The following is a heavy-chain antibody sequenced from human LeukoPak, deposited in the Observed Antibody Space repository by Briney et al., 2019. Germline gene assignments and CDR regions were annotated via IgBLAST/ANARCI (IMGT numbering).Heavy chain of an antibody. V-gene: IGHV4-34*01. CDR3: ARGTPMGTNYYFDY. D-gene: IGHD5-18*01. CDR2: INHSGST. J-gene: IGHJ4*02. CDR1: GGSFSDYY. Sequence: SETLSLTCAVYGGSFSDYYWSWIRQPPGRGLEWIGEINHSGSTNYNPSLKSRVTISVDTSKNQFSLKLSSVTAADTAVYYCARGTPMGTNYYFDYWGQGTLVTVSS.